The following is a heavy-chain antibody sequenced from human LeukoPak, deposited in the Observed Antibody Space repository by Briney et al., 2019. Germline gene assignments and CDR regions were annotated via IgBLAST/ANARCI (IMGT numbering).Heavy chain of an antibody. V-gene: IGHV3-15*05. CDR2: IKSKADGATT. CDR1: GFTFTSAW. Sequence: PGGSLRLSCAASGFTFTSAWMNWVRQASGKGLEWVGRIKSKADGATTDYAAPVKGRFTISRDNSKNTLYLQMNSLRAEDTAVYYCARDRVDTAMVFDYWGQGTLVTVSS. J-gene: IGHJ4*02. CDR3: ARDRVDTAMVFDY. D-gene: IGHD5-18*01.